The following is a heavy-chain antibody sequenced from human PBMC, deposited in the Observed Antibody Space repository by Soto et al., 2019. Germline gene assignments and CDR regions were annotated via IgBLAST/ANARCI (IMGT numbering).Heavy chain of an antibody. CDR2: ITGGSGFT. V-gene: IGHV3-23*01. CDR1: GFTFRTFA. Sequence: QTGGSLRLSCAASGFTFRTFAMNWVRQAPGKGLEWVSGITGGSGFTFYADSVKGRFTISRDDSENTLFLQMSSLRAEDTAKYYCAKSGPTNYFDFWGQGTLVTVSS. CDR3: AKSGPTNYFDF. J-gene: IGHJ4*02. D-gene: IGHD1-26*01.